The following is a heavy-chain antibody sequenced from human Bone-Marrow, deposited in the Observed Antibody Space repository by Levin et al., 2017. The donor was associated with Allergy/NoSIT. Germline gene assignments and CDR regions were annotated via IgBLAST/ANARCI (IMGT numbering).Heavy chain of an antibody. J-gene: IGHJ5*02. Sequence: SETLSLTCAVYGGSFSGYYWSWIRQPPGKGLEWVGEINHSGSTNYNPSLKSRVTISVDTSKNQFSLKLSSVTAADTAVYYCARGLGGIVVVPAASLVGNWFDPWGQGTLVTVSS. CDR2: INHSGST. CDR3: ARGLGGIVVVPAASLVGNWFDP. D-gene: IGHD2-2*01. CDR1: GGSFSGYY. V-gene: IGHV4-34*01.